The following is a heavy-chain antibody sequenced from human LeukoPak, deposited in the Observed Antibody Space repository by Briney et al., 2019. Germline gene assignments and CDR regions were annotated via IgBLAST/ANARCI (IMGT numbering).Heavy chain of an antibody. CDR1: GGSFSGYY. CDR3: AKDYYGSGINV. J-gene: IGHJ6*04. V-gene: IGHV4-34*01. D-gene: IGHD3-10*01. CDR2: INHSGST. Sequence: SETLSLTCAVYGGSFSGYYWSWIRQPPGKGLEWIGEINHSGSTNYNPSLKSRVTISVDTSKNQFSLQLNSVTPEDTAVYYCAKDYYGSGINVWGKGTTVTISS.